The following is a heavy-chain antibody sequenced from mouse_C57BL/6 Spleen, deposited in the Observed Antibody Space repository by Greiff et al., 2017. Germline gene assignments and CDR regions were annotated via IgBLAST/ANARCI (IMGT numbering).Heavy chain of an antibody. CDR3: ARWIFITTVVGAMDY. CDR2: IYPRSGNT. CDR1: GYTFTSYG. V-gene: IGHV1-81*01. Sequence: VKLMESGAELARPGASVKLSCKASGYTFTSYGISWVKQRTGQGLEWIGEIYPRSGNTYYNEKFKGKATLTADKSSSTAYMELRSLTSEDSAVYFCARWIFITTVVGAMDYWGQGTSVTVSS. J-gene: IGHJ4*01. D-gene: IGHD1-1*01.